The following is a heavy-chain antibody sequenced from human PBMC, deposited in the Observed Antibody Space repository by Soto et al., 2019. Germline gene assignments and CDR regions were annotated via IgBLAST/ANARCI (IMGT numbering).Heavy chain of an antibody. D-gene: IGHD3-10*01. V-gene: IGHV1-69*13. Sequence: SVKVSCKASGGTFSSYAISWVRQAPGQGLEWMGGIIPIFGTANYAQKFQGRVTITADESTSTAYMELSSLRSEDTAVYYCATQVRGAIIRTPDAFDIWGQATMVTVSS. CDR2: IIPIFGTA. J-gene: IGHJ3*02. CDR1: GGTFSSYA. CDR3: ATQVRGAIIRTPDAFDI.